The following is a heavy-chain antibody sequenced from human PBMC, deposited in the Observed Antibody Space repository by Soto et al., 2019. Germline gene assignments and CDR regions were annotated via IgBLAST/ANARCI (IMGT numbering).Heavy chain of an antibody. J-gene: IGHJ6*02. CDR3: ARDLEGSYYCYGMDV. CDR1: GFTFSSYS. CDR2: ISSSSSYI. Sequence: EVQLVESGGGLVKPGGSLRLSCAASGFTFSSYSMNWVRQAPGKGLEWVSSISSSSSYIYYADTVKGRFTISRDNAKNSLHLQMISLRAEDTAVYYCARDLEGSYYCYGMDVWGQGTTVTVSS. V-gene: IGHV3-21*01.